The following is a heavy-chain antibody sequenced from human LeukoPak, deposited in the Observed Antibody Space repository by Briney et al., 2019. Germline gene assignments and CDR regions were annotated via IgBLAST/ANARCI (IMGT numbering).Heavy chain of an antibody. D-gene: IGHD3-10*01. Sequence: GASVEVSCKASGGTFSSYAISWVRQAPGQGLEWMGGIIPIFGTANYAQKFQGRVTITADESTSTAYMELSSLRSEDTAVYYCAFGSGSLAIPEKTHFDYWGQGTLVTVSS. CDR2: IIPIFGTA. CDR1: GGTFSSYA. V-gene: IGHV1-69*01. J-gene: IGHJ4*02. CDR3: AFGSGSLAIPEKTHFDY.